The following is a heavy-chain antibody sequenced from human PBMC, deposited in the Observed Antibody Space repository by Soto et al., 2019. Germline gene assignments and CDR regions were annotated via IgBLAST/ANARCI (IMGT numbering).Heavy chain of an antibody. CDR2: ISYDGSNK. CDR1: GFTFSSYA. J-gene: IGHJ6*02. D-gene: IGHD6-6*01. V-gene: IGHV3-30-3*01. Sequence: GGSLRLSCAASGFTFSSYAMHWVRQAPGKGLEWVAVISYDGSNKYYADSVKGRFTISRDNSKNTLYLQMNSLRAEDTAVYYCVSSSSAHYYYGMDGWGQGTTVTVAS. CDR3: VSSSSAHYYYGMDG.